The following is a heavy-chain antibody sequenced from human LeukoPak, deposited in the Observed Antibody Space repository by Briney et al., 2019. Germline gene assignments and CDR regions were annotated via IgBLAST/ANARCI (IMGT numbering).Heavy chain of an antibody. CDR2: INPNSGGT. CDR3: ARDVGYSSGIFDY. Sequence: ASAKVSCKASGYTFTGYYMHWVRQAPGQGLEWMGWINPNSGGTNYAQKFQGRVTMTRDTSISTAYMELSRLRSDDTAVYYCARDVGYSSGIFDYWGQGTLVTVSS. D-gene: IGHD6-19*01. CDR1: GYTFTGYY. J-gene: IGHJ4*02. V-gene: IGHV1-2*02.